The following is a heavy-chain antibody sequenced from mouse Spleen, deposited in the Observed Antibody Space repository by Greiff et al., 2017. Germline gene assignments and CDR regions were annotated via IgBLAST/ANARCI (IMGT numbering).Heavy chain of an antibody. CDR2: ISSGGGST. V-gene: IGHV5-6-4*01. J-gene: IGHJ3*01. Sequence: DVKLVESGGGLVKRGGSLKLSCAASGFTFSSYYMSWVRQTPEKRLEWVATISSGGGSTYYPDSVKGRFTISRDNAKNTLYLQMSSLNSEDTAVYYCARRDDGYLFAYWGQGTLVTVSA. D-gene: IGHD2-3*01. CDR3: ARRDDGYLFAY. CDR1: GFTFSSYY.